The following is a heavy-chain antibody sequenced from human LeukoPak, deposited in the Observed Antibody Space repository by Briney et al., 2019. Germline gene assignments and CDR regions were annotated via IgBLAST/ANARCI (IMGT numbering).Heavy chain of an antibody. V-gene: IGHV4-34*01. D-gene: IGHD5-24*01. CDR3: GRHHRDGYTDP. J-gene: IGHJ5*02. Sequence: SETLALTCAVHGGSFTGYYWRWIRQPPGKGLKWSREINHSGRTNYNPSLKSRVTISVDTSKNQFSLKLSSVTAAETAVYFCGRHHRDGYTDPWGQGILVTVSS. CDR1: GGSFTGYY. CDR2: INHSGRT.